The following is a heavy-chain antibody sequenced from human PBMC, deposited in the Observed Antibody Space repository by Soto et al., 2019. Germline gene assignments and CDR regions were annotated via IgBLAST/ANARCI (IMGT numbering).Heavy chain of an antibody. Sequence: EVQLLESGGGLVQPGGSLRLSCAASGFTFSSYAISWVRQAPGKGLEWVSAISGSGGSTYYADSVKGRFTISRDNSKSTLYLQMNSLRAEDTAVYYCVLWPPYYFDYWGQGTLVTVSS. CDR2: ISGSGGST. CDR3: VLWPPYYFDY. J-gene: IGHJ4*02. CDR1: GFTFSSYA. D-gene: IGHD3-10*01. V-gene: IGHV3-23*01.